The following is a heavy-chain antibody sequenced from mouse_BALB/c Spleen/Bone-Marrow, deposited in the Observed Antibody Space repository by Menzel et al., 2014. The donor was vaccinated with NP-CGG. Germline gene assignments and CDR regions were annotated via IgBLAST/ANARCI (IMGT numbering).Heavy chain of an antibody. J-gene: IGHJ2*01. CDR3: TNFGPFDY. V-gene: IGHV14-1*02. CDR2: IDPENGNT. CDR1: GFNIKNYY. Sequence: EVKLMEFGAELVRPGALVKLSCKASGFNIKNYYIHWVRQRPEQGPEWIGLIDPENGNTIFDPKFQGKASMTADTSSNTAYLQLSSLTSEDAAVYYCTNFGPFDYWGPGTTLTVSS.